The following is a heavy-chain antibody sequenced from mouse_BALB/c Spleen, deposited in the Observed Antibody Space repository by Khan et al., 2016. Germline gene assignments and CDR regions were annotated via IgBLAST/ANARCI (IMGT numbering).Heavy chain of an antibody. CDR1: GYAFTSYN. Sequence: VQLQQSGPELVKPGASVKVSYKASGYAFTSYNMYWVKQSHGKSLEWIGYIDPYNGGTSYNQKFKGKATLTVDKSSSTAYMHLNSLTSEDSAVYYCAREGITTVVAKGLDYWGQGTTLTVSS. CDR3: AREGITTVVAKGLDY. D-gene: IGHD1-1*01. J-gene: IGHJ2*01. V-gene: IGHV1S135*01. CDR2: IDPYNGGT.